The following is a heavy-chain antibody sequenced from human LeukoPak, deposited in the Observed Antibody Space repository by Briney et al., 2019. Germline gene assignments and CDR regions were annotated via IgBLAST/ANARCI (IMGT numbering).Heavy chain of an antibody. Sequence: SETLSLTCSVSGYSISSGSYWGWIRPPPGKGLEWIGSIHHSGSTYYNPSLKSRVTISVDTSKNHFSLKLTSVTAADTAVYYCARAFGVVIYFDYWGQGTLVTVSS. CDR3: ARAFGVVIYFDY. CDR1: GYSISSGSY. CDR2: IHHSGST. D-gene: IGHD3-3*01. J-gene: IGHJ4*02. V-gene: IGHV4-38-2*02.